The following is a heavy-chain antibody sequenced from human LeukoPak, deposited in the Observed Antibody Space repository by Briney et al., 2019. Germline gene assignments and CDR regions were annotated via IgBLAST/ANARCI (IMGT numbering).Heavy chain of an antibody. J-gene: IGHJ3*02. CDR2: ISYDGRNR. CDR3: AKAHTGGYRDGDAFDI. CDR1: GFSFSGYD. Sequence: GSLRLSCAASGFSFSGYDMHWVRQVPGKGPEWLTVISYDGRNRYSGDSAKGRFTISRDTSNNTLYLHMSSLRTEDTAVYYCAKAHTGGYRDGDAFDIWGQGTMVIVSS. V-gene: IGHV3-30*18. D-gene: IGHD1-1*01.